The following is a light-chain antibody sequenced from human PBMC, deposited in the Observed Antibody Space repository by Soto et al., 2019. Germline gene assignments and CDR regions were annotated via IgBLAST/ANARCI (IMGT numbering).Light chain of an antibody. J-gene: IGKJ2*01. CDR1: QSLLHSNGYNY. CDR2: LGS. Sequence: DIVMPQSPLSLPVTPGEPASISCRSSQSLLHSNGYNYLDWYLQKPGQSPQLLIYLGSNRGSGVPDRFSGSGSGTDFTLKISRVEAEDVGVYYCMQALQTPYTFGQGTKLEIK. V-gene: IGKV2-28*01. CDR3: MQALQTPYT.